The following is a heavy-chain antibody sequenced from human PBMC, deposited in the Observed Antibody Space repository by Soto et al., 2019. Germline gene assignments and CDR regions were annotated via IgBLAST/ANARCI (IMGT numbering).Heavy chain of an antibody. CDR1: GFTFSTYW. V-gene: IGHV3-7*05. CDR2: MNEDGSEK. J-gene: IGHJ4*02. CDR3: ARDESGAYYEY. D-gene: IGHD3-22*01. Sequence: PGGSLRLSCAASGFTFSTYWMTWVRQAPGKGLEWVASMNEDGSEKYYVDSVKGRFTISRDNTKDSLYLQMNSLRADDTAAYYCARDESGAYYEYWGQGTLVTVSS.